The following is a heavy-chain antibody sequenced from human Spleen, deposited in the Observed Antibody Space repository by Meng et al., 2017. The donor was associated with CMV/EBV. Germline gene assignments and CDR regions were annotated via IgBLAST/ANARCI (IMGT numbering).Heavy chain of an antibody. CDR3: ARLGAHGSYYYGMDV. J-gene: IGHJ6*02. Sequence: GESLKISCAASGFTFDDYGMSWVRQAPGKGLEWISYITSSGSIIYYADSVKGRFTISRDNAKNSLYLQMNSLRAEDTAVYYCARLGAHGSYYYGMDVWGQGTTVTVSS. D-gene: IGHD3-16*01. CDR2: ITSSGSII. CDR1: GFTFDDYG. V-gene: IGHV3-48*03.